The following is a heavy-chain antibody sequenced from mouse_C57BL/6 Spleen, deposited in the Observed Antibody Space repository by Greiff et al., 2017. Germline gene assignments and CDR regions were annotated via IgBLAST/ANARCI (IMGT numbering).Heavy chain of an antibody. CDR1: GYAFSSSW. D-gene: IGHD1-1*01. J-gene: IGHJ2*01. Sequence: QVQLQQSGPELVKPGASVKISCKASGYAFSSSWMNWVKQRPGKGLEWIGRIYPGDGDTNYNGKLKGKATLTADKSSSTAYMQLSSLTSEDSAVYFFARDYYGSSSFDYWGQGTTLTVSS. V-gene: IGHV1-82*01. CDR3: ARDYYGSSSFDY. CDR2: IYPGDGDT.